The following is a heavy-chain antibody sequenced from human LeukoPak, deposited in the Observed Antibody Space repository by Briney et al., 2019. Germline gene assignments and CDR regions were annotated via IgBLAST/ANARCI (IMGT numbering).Heavy chain of an antibody. CDR3: ARVPRSYYYYYMDV. CDR2: IYYSGST. J-gene: IGHJ6*03. CDR1: GGSISSSSYY. V-gene: IGHV4-39*07. Sequence: SETLSLTCTVSGGSISSSSYYWGWIRQPPGKGLEWIGSIYYSGSTYYNPSLKSRVTMSADTSKNQFSLKLSPVTAADTAVYYCARVPRSYYYYYMDVWGKGTTVTVSS.